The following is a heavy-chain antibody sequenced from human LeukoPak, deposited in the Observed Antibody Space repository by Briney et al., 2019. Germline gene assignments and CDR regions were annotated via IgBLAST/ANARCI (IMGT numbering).Heavy chain of an antibody. J-gene: IGHJ4*02. Sequence: GGSLRLSCAASGFTFSSYWMSWVRQAPGKGLEWVANIKQDGSEKYYVDSVKGRFTISRDNAKNSLYLQMNSLRAEDTALYYCAKDHWYSSAYFDYWGQGTLVTVSS. CDR3: AKDHWYSSAYFDY. CDR2: IKQDGSEK. D-gene: IGHD6-19*01. V-gene: IGHV3-7*03. CDR1: GFTFSSYW.